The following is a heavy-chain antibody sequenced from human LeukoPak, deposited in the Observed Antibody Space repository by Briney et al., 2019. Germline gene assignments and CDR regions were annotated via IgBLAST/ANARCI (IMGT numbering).Heavy chain of an antibody. J-gene: IGHJ5*02. CDR2: ISDSGRT. D-gene: IGHD3-9*01. CDR1: ADSTRDSS. CDR3: ARDFDSGWFDP. Sequence: SETLSLTCGVSADSTRDSSISWIRQPPGKGLEWIGHISDSGRTNYNPSLKSRVTISIDTSKSQFSLKVNSVTAADTAVYYCARDFDSGWFDPWGQGTQITVSS. V-gene: IGHV4-59*01.